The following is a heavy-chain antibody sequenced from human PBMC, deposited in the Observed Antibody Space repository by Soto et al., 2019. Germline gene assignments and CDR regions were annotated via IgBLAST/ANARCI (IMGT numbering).Heavy chain of an antibody. J-gene: IGHJ6*03. CDR1: GFTFSSYA. Sequence: EVQLLESGGGLVQPGGSLRLSCAASGFTFSSYAMSWVRQAPGKGLEWVSAISGSGGSTYYADSVKGRFTISRDNSKNTLYLQINSLRAEDTAVYYCAKVATAMETRLYYYYYMDVWGKGTTVTVSS. CDR2: ISGSGGST. D-gene: IGHD5-18*01. V-gene: IGHV3-23*01. CDR3: AKVATAMETRLYYYYYMDV.